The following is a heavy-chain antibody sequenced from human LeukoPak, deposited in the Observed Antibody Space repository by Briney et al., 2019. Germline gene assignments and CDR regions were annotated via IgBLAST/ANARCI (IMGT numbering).Heavy chain of an antibody. Sequence: SETLSLTCTVSGGSISSYYWSWIRQPAGKGLEWVGRIYTSGSTNYNPSLKSRVTMSVDTSKNQCSLKLRSVTAADTAVYYCARDSGTTGEVKFDPWGQGTLVTVPS. CDR1: GGSISSYY. CDR3: ARDSGTTGEVKFDP. D-gene: IGHD1-7*01. CDR2: IYTSGST. J-gene: IGHJ5*02. V-gene: IGHV4-4*07.